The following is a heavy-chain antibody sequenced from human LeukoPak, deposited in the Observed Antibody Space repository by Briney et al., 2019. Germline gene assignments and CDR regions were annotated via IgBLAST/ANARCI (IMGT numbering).Heavy chain of an antibody. J-gene: IGHJ1*01. Sequence: SETLSFTCTVSGVSISNYYWSWIRQPPGKGLEWIGYYYYTENTNYNPSLKSRVTISADTSKNQFSLRLFSVTASDTAVYYCATTFSGYVSSWPEYFQHWGQGSLVTVSS. D-gene: IGHD6-13*01. CDR2: YYYTENT. V-gene: IGHV4-59*08. CDR3: ATTFSGYVSSWPEYFQH. CDR1: GVSISNYY.